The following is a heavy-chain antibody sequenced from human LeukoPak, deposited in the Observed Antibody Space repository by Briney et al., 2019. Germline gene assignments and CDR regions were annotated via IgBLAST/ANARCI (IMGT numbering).Heavy chain of an antibody. CDR2: MNPNSGNT. D-gene: IGHD2-15*01. CDR3: ARDRIEIWRVVAATAFDI. Sequence: ASVKVSCKASGYTFTSYDVNWVRQATGQGLEWMGWMNPNSGNTGYAQKFQGRVTITRNTSISTAYMELSSLRSEDTAVYYCARDRIEIWRVVAATAFDIWGQGTMVTVSS. CDR1: GYTFTSYD. J-gene: IGHJ3*02. V-gene: IGHV1-8*01.